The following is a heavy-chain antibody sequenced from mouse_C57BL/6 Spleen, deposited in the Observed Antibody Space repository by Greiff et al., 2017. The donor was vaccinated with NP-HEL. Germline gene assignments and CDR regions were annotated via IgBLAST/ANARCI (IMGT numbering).Heavy chain of an antibody. D-gene: IGHD5-5*01. CDR2: IRNKANGYTT. V-gene: IGHV7-3*01. CDR3: ARSTTLGSYFDY. J-gene: IGHJ2*01. Sequence: EVQVVESGGGLVQPGGSLSLSCAASGFTFTDYYMSWVRQPPGKALEWLGFIRNKANGYTTEYSASVKGRFTISRDNSQSILYLQMNALRAEDSATYYCARSTTLGSYFDYWGQGTTLTVSS. CDR1: GFTFTDYY.